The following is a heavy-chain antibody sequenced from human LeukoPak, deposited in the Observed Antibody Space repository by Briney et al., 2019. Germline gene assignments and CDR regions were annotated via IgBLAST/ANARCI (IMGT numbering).Heavy chain of an antibody. CDR1: GGTFSSYA. Sequence: ASVKVSCKASGGTFSSYAISWVRQAPGQGLEWMGGIIPIFGTANYAQKFQGRVTITTDESTSTAYMELSSLRSEDTAVYYCAIQRGSARGIFDYWGQGTLVTVSS. V-gene: IGHV1-69*05. J-gene: IGHJ4*02. D-gene: IGHD3-10*01. CDR2: IIPIFGTA. CDR3: AIQRGSARGIFDY.